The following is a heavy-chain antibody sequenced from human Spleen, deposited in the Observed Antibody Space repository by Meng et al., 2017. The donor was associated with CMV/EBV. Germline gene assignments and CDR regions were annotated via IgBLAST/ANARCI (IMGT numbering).Heavy chain of an antibody. V-gene: IGHV1-2*02. J-gene: IGHJ4*02. CDR2: INPNSGGT. D-gene: IGHD3-10*01. CDR3: ARVWVRGVITPIDY. Sequence: ASGYTFTGYYMHWVRQAPGQGLEWMGWINPNSGGTNYAQKFQGRVTMTRDTSISTAYMELSRLRSDDTAVYYCARVWVRGVITPIDYWGQGTLVTVSS. CDR1: GYTFTGYY.